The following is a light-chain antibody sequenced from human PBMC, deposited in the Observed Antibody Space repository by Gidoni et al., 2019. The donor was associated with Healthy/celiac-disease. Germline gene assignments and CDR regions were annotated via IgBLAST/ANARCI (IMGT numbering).Light chain of an antibody. CDR3: QQYNNWPPT. J-gene: IGKJ1*01. CDR1: QSVSSY. Sequence: ELVITQSPPTLSVSPGQRATLSCRASQSVSSYLAWYQQKPGHAPRLLIYGASTRATGIPARFSGSGSGTEFTLTISSLQSEDFAVYYCQQYNNWPPTFGQGTKVEIK. V-gene: IGKV3-15*01. CDR2: GAS.